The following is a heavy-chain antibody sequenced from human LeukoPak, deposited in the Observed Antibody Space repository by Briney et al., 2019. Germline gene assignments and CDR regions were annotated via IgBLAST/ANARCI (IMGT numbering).Heavy chain of an antibody. CDR3: ARGIAVAGTDY. V-gene: IGHV1-8*01. CDR1: GYTFTSYD. Sequence: ASVKVSCEASGYTFTSYDINWVRQATGQGLEWMGWTNPNSGNTGYAQKFQGRVTMTRNTSISTAYMELSSLRSEDTAVYYCARGIAVAGTDYWGQGTLVTVSS. J-gene: IGHJ4*02. CDR2: TNPNSGNT. D-gene: IGHD6-19*01.